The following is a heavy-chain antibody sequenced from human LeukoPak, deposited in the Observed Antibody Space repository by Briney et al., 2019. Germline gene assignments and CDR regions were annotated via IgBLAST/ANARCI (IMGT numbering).Heavy chain of an antibody. CDR3: ARGGGYSYGEGAFDI. J-gene: IGHJ3*02. CDR2: IYYSGST. CDR1: GGSISSYY. V-gene: IGHV4-59*01. Sequence: SETLSLTCTVSGGSISSYYWSWIRQPPGKGLEWIGYIYYSGSTNYNPSLKSRVTISVDTSKNQFSLKLSSVTAADPAVYYCARGGGYSYGEGAFDIWGQGTMVTVSS. D-gene: IGHD5-18*01.